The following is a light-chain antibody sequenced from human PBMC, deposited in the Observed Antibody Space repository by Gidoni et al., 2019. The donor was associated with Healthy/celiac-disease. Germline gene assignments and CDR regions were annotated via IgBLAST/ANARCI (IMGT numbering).Light chain of an antibody. CDR2: GAS. CDR3: QQYGSSPLFT. J-gene: IGKJ3*01. Sequence: ENVLTQPPGTLSLYPGERATLSCRASQSVSSSYLAWYQQKPGQAPRLLIYGASSRATGIPDRFSGSGSGTDFTLTIIRLEPEDFAVYYCQQYGSSPLFTFGPGTKVDIK. V-gene: IGKV3-20*01. CDR1: QSVSSSY.